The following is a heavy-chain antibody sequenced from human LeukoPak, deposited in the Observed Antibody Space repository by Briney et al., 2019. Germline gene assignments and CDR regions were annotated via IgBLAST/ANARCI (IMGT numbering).Heavy chain of an antibody. Sequence: PGGSPRLSCAASGFTFSSYAMSWVRQAPGKGLEWVSAISGSGGSTYYADSVKGRFTISRDNSKNTLYLQMNSLRAEDTAVYYCAKPYSSSWSPFDNWGQGTLVTVSS. V-gene: IGHV3-23*01. D-gene: IGHD6-13*01. CDR1: GFTFSSYA. J-gene: IGHJ4*02. CDR3: AKPYSSSWSPFDN. CDR2: ISGSGGST.